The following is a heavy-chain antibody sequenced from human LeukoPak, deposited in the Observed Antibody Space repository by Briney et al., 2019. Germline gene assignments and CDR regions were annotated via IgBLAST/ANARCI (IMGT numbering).Heavy chain of an antibody. CDR1: GASFRAYY. V-gene: IGHV4-34*01. Sequence: PSETLSLTCAVYGASFRAYYWSWIRQAPGKGLQWIGEINDTGHARYYAYLQCRVTMSVDTSKNQFSLKLKSVTAADTAVYYCASYRDLYHDAFTSYWYFDVWGRGSLVTVSS. J-gene: IGHJ2*01. D-gene: IGHD3-3*01. CDR3: ASYRDLYHDAFTSYWYFDV. CDR2: INDTGHA.